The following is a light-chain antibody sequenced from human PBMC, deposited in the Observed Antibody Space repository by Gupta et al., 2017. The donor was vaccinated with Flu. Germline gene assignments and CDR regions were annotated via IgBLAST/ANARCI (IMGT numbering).Light chain of an antibody. CDR1: QSVLYSSNTKNY. Sequence: TQSPDSLAVSLGERATINCKSSQSVLYSSNTKNYLAWYQQKPGQPPKLLIYWASTRESGVPDRFSGSGSGTDFTLTISSLQAEDVAVYYCQQYYSTPHTFGQGTKLEIK. V-gene: IGKV4-1*01. J-gene: IGKJ2*01. CDR3: QQYYSTPHT. CDR2: WAS.